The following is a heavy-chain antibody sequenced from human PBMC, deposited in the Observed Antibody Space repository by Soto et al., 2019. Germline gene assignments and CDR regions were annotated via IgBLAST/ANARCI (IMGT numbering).Heavy chain of an antibody. CDR1: GFTFSSYA. CDR2: ISGSGGST. J-gene: IGHJ6*02. CDR3: ANGRYSGGYVIGPYYYYGMDV. D-gene: IGHD3-22*01. V-gene: IGHV3-23*01. Sequence: PGGSLRLSCVASGFTFSSYAMNWVRQAPGKGLQWVSAISGSGGSTYYADSVKGRFTISRDNSKNTLYLQMNSLRAEDTAVYYCANGRYSGGYVIGPYYYYGMDVWGQGTTVTVSS.